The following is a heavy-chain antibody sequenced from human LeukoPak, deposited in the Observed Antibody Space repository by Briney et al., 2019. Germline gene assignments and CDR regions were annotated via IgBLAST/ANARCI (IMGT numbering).Heavy chain of an antibody. D-gene: IGHD3-3*01. Sequence: GGSLRLSCAASGFTFSSYAMSWVRQAPGKGLEWVSAISGSGGSTYYADSVKGRFTISRDNSKNTLYLQMNSLRAEDTAVYYCAKGDFWSGYYTPFDYWGQGTLVTVSS. CDR3: AKGDFWSGYYTPFDY. CDR1: GFTFSSYA. V-gene: IGHV3-23*01. CDR2: ISGSGGST. J-gene: IGHJ4*02.